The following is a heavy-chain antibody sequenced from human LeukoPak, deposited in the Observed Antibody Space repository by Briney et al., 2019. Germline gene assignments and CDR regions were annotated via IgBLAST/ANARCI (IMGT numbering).Heavy chain of an antibody. D-gene: IGHD4-17*01. J-gene: IGHJ4*02. V-gene: IGHV3-21*01. CDR3: ARVYGDYGRGHFDY. CDR2: ISSGSSYI. Sequence: GGSLRLSCAASGFTFSTYGINWVRQAPGKGLEWVSSISSGSSYIYYADSEKGRFTISRDNAKNSLYLQMNSLRADDTAVYYCARVYGDYGRGHFDYWGQGTLVTVSS. CDR1: GFTFSTYG.